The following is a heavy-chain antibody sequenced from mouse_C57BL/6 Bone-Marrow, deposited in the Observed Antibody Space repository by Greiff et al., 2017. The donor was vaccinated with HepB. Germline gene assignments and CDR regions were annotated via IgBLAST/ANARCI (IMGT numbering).Heavy chain of an antibody. V-gene: IGHV5-17*01. CDR1: GFTFSDYG. Sequence: EVKLVESGGGLVKPGGSLKLSCAASGFTFSDYGMHWVRQAPEKGLEWVAYISSGSSTIYYADTVKGRFTISRDNAKNTLFLQMTSLRSEDTAMYYCARPPPYYGSSYDAMDYWGQGTSVTVSS. D-gene: IGHD1-1*01. J-gene: IGHJ4*01. CDR2: ISSGSSTI. CDR3: ARPPPYYGSSYDAMDY.